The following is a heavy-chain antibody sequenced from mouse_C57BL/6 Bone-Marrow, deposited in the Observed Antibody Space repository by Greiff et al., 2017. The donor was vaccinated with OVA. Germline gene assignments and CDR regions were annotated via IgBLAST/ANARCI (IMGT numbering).Heavy chain of an antibody. CDR2: IDPSDSYT. CDR3: AREPLGFDY. V-gene: IGHV1-69*01. J-gene: IGHJ2*01. D-gene: IGHD6-1*01. CDR1: GYTFTSYW. Sequence: QVQLQQPGAELVMPGASVKLSCKASGYTFTSYWMHWVKQRPGQGLEWIGEIDPSDSYTNYNQKFKGKSTLTVDKSSSTAYMQLSSLTSEDSALYYCAREPLGFDYWGQGTTLTVSS.